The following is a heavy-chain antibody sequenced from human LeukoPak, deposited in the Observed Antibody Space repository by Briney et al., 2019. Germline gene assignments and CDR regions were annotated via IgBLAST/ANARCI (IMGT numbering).Heavy chain of an antibody. D-gene: IGHD2-15*01. CDR1: GFTFSSYS. CDR2: ISGSSSTI. Sequence: SGGSLRLSCAASGFTFSSYSMNWVRQAPGKGLEWLSYISGSSSTIYYADSVKGRFTISRDNAKNSLYLQMNSLRAEDTAVYFCARESLGYCSGPTCYYFFMDFWGKGTTVTVSS. CDR3: ARESLGYCSGPTCYYFFMDF. V-gene: IGHV3-48*04. J-gene: IGHJ6*03.